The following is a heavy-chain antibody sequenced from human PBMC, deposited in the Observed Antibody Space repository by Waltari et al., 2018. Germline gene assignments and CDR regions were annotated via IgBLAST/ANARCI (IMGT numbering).Heavy chain of an antibody. Sequence: QVQLQQWGAGLLKPSENLSLTCAVYGWSFSGYYWRWIPQPPGKGLEWIGEINHSGSTNYNPSLKSRVTISVDTSKNQFSLKLSSVTAADTAVYYCARGRGNWKRVIDYWGQGTLVTASS. D-gene: IGHD1-20*01. CDR3: ARGRGNWKRVIDY. V-gene: IGHV4-34*01. J-gene: IGHJ4*02. CDR2: INHSGST. CDR1: GWSFSGYY.